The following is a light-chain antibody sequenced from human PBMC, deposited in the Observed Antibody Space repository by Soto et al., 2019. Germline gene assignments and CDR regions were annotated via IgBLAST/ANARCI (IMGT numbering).Light chain of an antibody. Sequence: VLTQPPAPLSLCKGKRATLSCRASQSVSNSYLAWYQQKPGQTPRLLIYGATSRATGIPDRFRGSGAGTDFTLTISRLEHEDFAVYYCQQFRAFGQGTKVDIK. CDR1: QSVSNSY. CDR2: GAT. CDR3: QQFRA. J-gene: IGKJ1*01. V-gene: IGKV3-20*01.